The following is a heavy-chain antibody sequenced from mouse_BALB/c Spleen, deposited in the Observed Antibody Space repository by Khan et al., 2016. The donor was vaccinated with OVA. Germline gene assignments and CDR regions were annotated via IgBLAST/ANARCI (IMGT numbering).Heavy chain of an antibody. CDR2: ISYSGST. D-gene: IGHD1-1*01. J-gene: IGHJ4*01. V-gene: IGHV3-2*02. Sequence: EVQLQESGPGLVKPSQSLSLTCTVTGYSITSNYAWNWIRQFPGNKLEWMGYISYSGSTSYNPYLKSRISITRDTSKNQFFLQLNSVTTEDTATYYCARKNYYGYALDYWGQGTSVTVSS. CDR3: ARKNYYGYALDY. CDR1: GYSITSNYA.